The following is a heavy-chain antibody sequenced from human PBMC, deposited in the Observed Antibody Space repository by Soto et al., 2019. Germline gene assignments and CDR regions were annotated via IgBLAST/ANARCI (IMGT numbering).Heavy chain of an antibody. CDR1: GGSISSYY. D-gene: IGHD6-13*01. CDR3: ARHGYSSSWYGWFDP. V-gene: IGHV4-59*08. Sequence: SETLSLTCTVSGGSISSYYWSWIRQPPGKGLEWIGYIYYSGSTNYNPSLKSRVTISVDTSKHQFSLKLSSGTAADTAVYYCARHGYSSSWYGWFDPWGQGTLVTVSS. J-gene: IGHJ5*02. CDR2: IYYSGST.